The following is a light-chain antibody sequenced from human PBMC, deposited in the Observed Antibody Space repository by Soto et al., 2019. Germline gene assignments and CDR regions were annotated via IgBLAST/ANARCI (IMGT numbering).Light chain of an antibody. CDR2: AAS. J-gene: IGKJ1*01. Sequence: AIQITQSPSSLSASVGDRVTITCRASQGIRNDLGWYPQKPGKDPKLLIYAASSLQSGVPSRFSGSGSGTDFTLTISTLQPEDFATYYFLQDYNYPRTFGQGTKVEIK. CDR1: QGIRND. CDR3: LQDYNYPRT. V-gene: IGKV1-6*01.